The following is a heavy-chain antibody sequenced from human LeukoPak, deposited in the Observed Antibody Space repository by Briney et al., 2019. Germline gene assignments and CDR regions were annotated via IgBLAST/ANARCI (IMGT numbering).Heavy chain of an antibody. D-gene: IGHD3-9*01. CDR1: GFSFSNYA. J-gene: IGHJ4*02. CDR3: AKGRFRLFDY. V-gene: IGHV3-23*01. Sequence: PGGSLRFSCAASGFSFSNYAMSWVRQAPARGLEWVSSMKGGGETFYADSVKGRFTISRDNSKNTLYLQMNSLRAEDTAVYYCAKGRFRLFDYWGQGTLVTVSS. CDR2: MKGGGET.